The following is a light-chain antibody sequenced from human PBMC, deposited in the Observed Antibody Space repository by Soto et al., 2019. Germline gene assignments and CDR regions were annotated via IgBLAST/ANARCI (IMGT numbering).Light chain of an antibody. CDR1: QSLLHSNGYTY. CDR3: MQALQTPRT. V-gene: IGKV2-28*01. Sequence: DIVMTHSPLSLPVTPGEPASLSCRSSQSLLHSNGYTYLDWYLQRPGQSPQLLIYFVSTRASGVPDRFRGSGSGTDFTLKISGVEAEDVGVYYCMQALQTPRTFGQGTRLEIK. CDR2: FVS. J-gene: IGKJ5*01.